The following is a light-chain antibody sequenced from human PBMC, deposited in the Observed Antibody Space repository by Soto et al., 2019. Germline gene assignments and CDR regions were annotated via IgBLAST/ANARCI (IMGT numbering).Light chain of an antibody. CDR2: GAS. J-gene: IGKJ4*01. CDR3: RKYNTAPLT. CDR1: QSISSW. V-gene: IGKV1-27*01. Sequence: DIQMTQSPSSLSASVGDRVTITCRASQSISSWLAWYQQKPGKVPKLLIYGASTLQSGVPSRFSGSGSGTDFTLTISSLQPEDVATYYCRKYNTAPLTFGGGTKVDIK.